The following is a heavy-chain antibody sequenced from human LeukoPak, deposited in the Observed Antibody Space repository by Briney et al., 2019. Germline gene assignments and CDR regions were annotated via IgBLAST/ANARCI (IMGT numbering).Heavy chain of an antibody. CDR2: INSSPGST. V-gene: IGHV1-46*01. J-gene: IGHJ6*02. CDR1: GYTFTNYY. CDR3: ARDRIALFGVASNNYYGMDV. D-gene: IGHD3-3*01. Sequence: ASVKLSCKASGYTFTNYYIHWVRQAPGQGLEWMGIINSSPGSTRYSQMFQGRVTMTSDTSTSTVYMELSSLRSEDTAVYYCARDRIALFGVASNNYYGMDVWGQGTTVVVSS.